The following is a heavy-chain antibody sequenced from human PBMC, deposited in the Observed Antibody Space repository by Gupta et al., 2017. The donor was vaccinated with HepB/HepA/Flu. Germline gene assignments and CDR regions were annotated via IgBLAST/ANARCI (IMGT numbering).Heavy chain of an antibody. CDR3: ARGASIRYSSSWYVPAEYFQH. Sequence: QVQLQQWGAGLLKPSETLSLTCAVYGGSFSGYYWSWIRQPPGKGLEWIGEINHSGSTNYNPSLKSRVTISVDTSKNQFSLKLSSVTAADTAVYYCARGASIRYSSSWYVPAEYFQHWGQGTLVTVSS. V-gene: IGHV4-34*01. CDR2: INHSGST. D-gene: IGHD6-13*01. J-gene: IGHJ1*01. CDR1: GGSFSGYY.